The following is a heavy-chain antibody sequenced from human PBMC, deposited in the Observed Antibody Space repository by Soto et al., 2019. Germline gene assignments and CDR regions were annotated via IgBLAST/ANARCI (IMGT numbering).Heavy chain of an antibody. CDR1: GFTFSDYY. J-gene: IGHJ6*03. CDR3: AREITGTNAGYYYIDV. Sequence: GGSLRLSCAASGFTFSDYYMSWIRQAPGKGPEWVSYISSSGSTIYYADSVKGRFTISRDNAKNSLYLQMNSLRAEDTAVYYCAREITGTNAGYYYIDVWGKGTTVTVSS. D-gene: IGHD1-1*01. CDR2: ISSSGSTI. V-gene: IGHV3-11*01.